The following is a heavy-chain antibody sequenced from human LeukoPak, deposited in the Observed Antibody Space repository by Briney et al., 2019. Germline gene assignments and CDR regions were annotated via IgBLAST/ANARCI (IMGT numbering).Heavy chain of an antibody. CDR3: AKDHSLAVAGIFGPSVY. CDR1: GFTFSSYA. D-gene: IGHD6-19*01. Sequence: GGSLRLSCAASGFTFSSYAMSWVRQAPGKGLEWVSAISGSGGSTYYADSVKGRFTISRDNSKNTLYLQMNSLRAEDTAVYYCAKDHSLAVAGIFGPSVYWGQGTLVTVSP. V-gene: IGHV3-23*01. CDR2: ISGSGGST. J-gene: IGHJ4*02.